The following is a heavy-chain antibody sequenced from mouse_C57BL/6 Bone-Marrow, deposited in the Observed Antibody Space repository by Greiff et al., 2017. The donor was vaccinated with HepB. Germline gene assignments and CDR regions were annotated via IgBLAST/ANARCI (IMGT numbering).Heavy chain of an antibody. V-gene: IGHV1-52*01. CDR3: ARGKVSTVVEMDY. CDR1: GYTFTSYW. Sequence: QVQLQQPGAELVRPGSSVKLSCKASGYTFTSYWLHWVKQRPIQGLEWIGNIDPSDSETHYNQKFKDKATLTVDKSSSTAYMQLSRLTSEDSAVYYCARGKVSTVVEMDYWGQGTSVTVSS. J-gene: IGHJ4*01. D-gene: IGHD1-1*01. CDR2: IDPSDSET.